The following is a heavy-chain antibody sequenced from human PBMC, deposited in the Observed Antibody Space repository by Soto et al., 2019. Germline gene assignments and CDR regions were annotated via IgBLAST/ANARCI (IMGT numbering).Heavy chain of an antibody. CDR1: GGTFSSYA. J-gene: IGHJ5*02. D-gene: IGHD3-3*01. V-gene: IGHV1-69*13. CDR3: ARSRPYDFWSGPNWFDP. CDR2: IIPIFGTA. Sequence: SVKVSCKASGGTFSSYAISWVRQAPGQGLEWMGGIIPIFGTANYAQKFQGRVTITADESTSTAYMELSSLRSEDTAVYYCARSRPYDFWSGPNWFDPWGQGTLVTVSS.